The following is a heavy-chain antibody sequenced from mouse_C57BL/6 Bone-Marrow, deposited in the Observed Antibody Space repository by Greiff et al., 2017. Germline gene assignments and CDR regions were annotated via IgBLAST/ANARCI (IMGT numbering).Heavy chain of an antibody. V-gene: IGHV1-5*01. J-gene: IGHJ4*01. CDR2: IYPGNSDT. CDR3: ARTDYDHGAAVDY. CDR1: GYTFTSYW. Sequence: EVQLQQSGTVLARPGASVKMSCTTSGYTFTSYWMHWVKQRPGQGLEWIGAIYPGNSDTSYTQKFKGKAKLTAVTSASTAYLQLSSLANEDSAVYYCARTDYDHGAAVDYWGQGTTVTVSS. D-gene: IGHD2-4*01.